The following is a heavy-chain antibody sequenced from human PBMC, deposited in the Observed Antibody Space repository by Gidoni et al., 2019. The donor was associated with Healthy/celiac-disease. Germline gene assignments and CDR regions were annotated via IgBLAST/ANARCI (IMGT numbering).Heavy chain of an antibody. Sequence: QVQLVESVGGVVQPGRSLRLSCAASGFTFSSYGMHWVRQAPGKGMEWVAVISYDGSNKYYADSVKGRFTISRDNSKNTLYLQMNSLRAEDTAVYYCAKTQLWFSEYFQHWGQGTLVTVSS. D-gene: IGHD5-18*01. V-gene: IGHV3-30*18. CDR2: ISYDGSNK. CDR1: GFTFSSYG. J-gene: IGHJ1*01. CDR3: AKTQLWFSEYFQH.